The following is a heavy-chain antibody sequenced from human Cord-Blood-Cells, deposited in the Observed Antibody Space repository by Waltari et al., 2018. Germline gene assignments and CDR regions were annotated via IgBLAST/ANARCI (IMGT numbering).Heavy chain of an antibody. D-gene: IGHD3-9*01. CDR2: INHSGST. CDR3: ARAETYYDILTGYYDY. V-gene: IGHV4-34*01. Sequence: QVQLQQWGAGLLKPSETLSLTCAVYGGSFSGYYWSWIRHPPGKGLEWIGEINHSGSTNYNPSLKSRVTISVDTSKNQFSLKLSSVTAADTAVYYCARAETYYDILTGYYDYWGQGTLVTVSS. J-gene: IGHJ4*02. CDR1: GGSFSGYY.